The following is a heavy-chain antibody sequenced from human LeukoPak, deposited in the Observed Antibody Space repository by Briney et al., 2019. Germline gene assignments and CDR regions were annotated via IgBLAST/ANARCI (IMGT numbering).Heavy chain of an antibody. Sequence: GGSLRLSCSASGFTFSTYSMNWVRQAPGKGLEWVSSISTSSSYIYYADSVKGRFTISRDNSKNTLYLQMNSLRAEDTAVYYCAKDSTVLRYFDWCTDYWGQGTLVTVSS. J-gene: IGHJ4*02. CDR3: AKDSTVLRYFDWCTDY. V-gene: IGHV3-21*04. D-gene: IGHD3-9*01. CDR1: GFTFSTYS. CDR2: ISTSSSYI.